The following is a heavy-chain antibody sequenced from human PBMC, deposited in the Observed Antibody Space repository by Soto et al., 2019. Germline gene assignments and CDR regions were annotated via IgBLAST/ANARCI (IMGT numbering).Heavy chain of an antibody. D-gene: IGHD6-19*01. J-gene: IGHJ6*03. CDR1: GYTFTSYA. V-gene: IGHV1-3*01. Sequence: ASVKVSCKASGYTFTSYAMHWVRQAPGQRLEWMGWINAGNGNTKYSQKFQGRVTITRDTSASTAYMELSSLRSEDTAVYYCARDGYRVAAYVPIYYYYMDVWGKGTTVTVSS. CDR3: ARDGYRVAAYVPIYYYYMDV. CDR2: INAGNGNT.